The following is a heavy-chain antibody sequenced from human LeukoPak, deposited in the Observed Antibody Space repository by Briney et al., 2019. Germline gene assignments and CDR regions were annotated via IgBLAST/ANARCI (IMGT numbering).Heavy chain of an antibody. D-gene: IGHD5-24*01. V-gene: IGHV3-66*01. Sequence: GGSLRLSCAASGFTVSSNYMSWVRQAPGKGLEWVSVIYSGGSTYYADSVKGRFTISRDNSKNTLYLQMNSLRAEDTAVYYCASPGWLQPGYISFDYWGQGTLVTVSS. J-gene: IGHJ4*02. CDR3: ASPGWLQPGYISFDY. CDR2: IYSGGST. CDR1: GFTVSSNY.